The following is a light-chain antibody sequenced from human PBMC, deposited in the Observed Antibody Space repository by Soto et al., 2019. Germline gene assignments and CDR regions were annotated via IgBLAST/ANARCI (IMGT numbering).Light chain of an antibody. V-gene: IGLV1-40*01. J-gene: IGLJ1*01. CDR1: SSNIGAGHD. Sequence: QSVLTQPPSVSGAPGQRVTISCTGSSSNIGAGHDVHWYQQLPGTAPKLLIYGNGNRPSGVPDRFSGSKSGTSASLAITGLQADDEADYYCSSYAGGGYVFGTGTKLTVL. CDR3: SSYAGGGYV. CDR2: GNG.